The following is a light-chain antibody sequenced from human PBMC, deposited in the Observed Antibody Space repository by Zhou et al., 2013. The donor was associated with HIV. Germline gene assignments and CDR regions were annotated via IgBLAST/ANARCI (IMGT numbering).Light chain of an antibody. CDR3: QQYSSYST. Sequence: DIQMTQSPSSLSASVGDRVTITCRASQSISSWLAWYQQKPGKAPKRLIYAASSLQSGVPSRFSGSGSGTEFTLTISSLQPDDFATYYCQQYSSYSTFGQGTKLEIK. J-gene: IGKJ2*01. CDR2: AAS. V-gene: IGKV1-5*01. CDR1: QSISSW.